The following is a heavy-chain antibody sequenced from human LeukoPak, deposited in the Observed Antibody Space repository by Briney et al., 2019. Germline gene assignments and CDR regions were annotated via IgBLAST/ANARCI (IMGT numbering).Heavy chain of an antibody. Sequence: GGSLRLSCAASGFTFSSYAMHWVRQAPGQGLEWVAVISYDGSNKFYADSVKGRFTISRDKSKNTLYLQMNSLRAEDTAVYYCARDKYYGSGSLPFDYWGQGTLVTVSS. D-gene: IGHD3-10*01. V-gene: IGHV3-30-3*01. CDR3: ARDKYYGSGSLPFDY. J-gene: IGHJ4*02. CDR2: ISYDGSNK. CDR1: GFTFSSYA.